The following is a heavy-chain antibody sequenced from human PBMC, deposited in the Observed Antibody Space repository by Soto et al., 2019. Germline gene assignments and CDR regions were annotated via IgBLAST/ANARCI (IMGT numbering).Heavy chain of an antibody. J-gene: IGHJ4*02. D-gene: IGHD3-10*01. CDR1: GYTFTSYA. CDR2: INAGNGNT. Sequence: ASVKVSCKASGYTFTSYAMHWVRQAPGQRLEWMGWINAGNGNTKYSQKFQGRVTITRDTSASTAYMELSSLRFEDTAVYYCARDARGDEAPMDYWGQGTLVTVSS. V-gene: IGHV1-3*01. CDR3: ARDARGDEAPMDY.